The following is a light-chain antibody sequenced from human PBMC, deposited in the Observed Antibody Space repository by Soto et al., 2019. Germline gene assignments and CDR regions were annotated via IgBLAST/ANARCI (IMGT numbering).Light chain of an antibody. Sequence: QSVLNRPASVSGSHGQSITISCTGTSSYVGGYNYVSWYQQHPGKAPKLMIYDVSNRPSGVSNRFSGSKSGNTASLTISGLQAEDEADYYCSSYTSSSLYVFGTGTKVTVL. CDR3: SSYTSSSLYV. CDR1: SSYVGGYNY. J-gene: IGLJ1*01. V-gene: IGLV2-14*01. CDR2: DVS.